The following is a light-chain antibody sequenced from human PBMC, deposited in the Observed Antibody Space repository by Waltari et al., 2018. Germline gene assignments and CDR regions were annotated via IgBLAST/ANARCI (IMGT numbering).Light chain of an antibody. CDR1: QSISKF. J-gene: IGKJ1*01. V-gene: IGKV1-5*01. CDR2: GAS. CDR3: HQYHTYLWT. Sequence: DIQMTQSPSTLSAFVGDRVTITCRASQSISKFLACYQLKPGKAPKLLIYGASTLDGGVPSRFSGSGSGAEFTLTISSLQPDDVATYHCHQYHTYLWTFGQGTKVEIK.